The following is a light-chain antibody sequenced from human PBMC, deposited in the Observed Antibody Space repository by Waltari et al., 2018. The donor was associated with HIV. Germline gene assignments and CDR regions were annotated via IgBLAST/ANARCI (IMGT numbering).Light chain of an antibody. Sequence: SYVLTQPPSVSVAPGKTARITCGGNNIGSKSMHWDQQKPGQAPLLVIYDDSDRPSGIPERFAGSNSGNTATLTSSRVEAGDEADYYCQVWDSSSDRVFGGGTQLTVL. V-gene: IGLV3-21*04. CDR3: QVWDSSSDRV. J-gene: IGLJ3*02. CDR1: NIGSKS. CDR2: DDS.